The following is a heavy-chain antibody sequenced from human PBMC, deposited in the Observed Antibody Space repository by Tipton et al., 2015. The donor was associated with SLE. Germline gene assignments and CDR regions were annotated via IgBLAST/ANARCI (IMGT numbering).Heavy chain of an antibody. CDR1: GFTFSIYS. D-gene: IGHD2-21*01. V-gene: IGHV3-48*04. J-gene: IGHJ6*02. CDR3: AGGVSYYYGMDV. Sequence: SLRLSCAASGFTFSIYSMNWVRQAPGKGLEWVSFISSSGSTIYYADSVKGRFTISRDNAKNSLYLQMNSLRAEDTAVYYCAGGVSYYYGMDVWGQGTTVTVSS. CDR2: ISSSGSTI.